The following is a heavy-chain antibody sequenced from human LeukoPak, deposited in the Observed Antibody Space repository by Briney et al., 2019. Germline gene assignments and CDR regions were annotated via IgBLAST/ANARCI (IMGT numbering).Heavy chain of an antibody. CDR2: ISYTGSA. Sequence: SETLSLTCTVSGGSIMTYYLSWIRQPPGKGMEWIGDISYTGSASYNPSLKSRVTISLDTSKNQFSLRLNSVTAADTAVYYCASWGGGSWYFDYWGQGTLVTVYS. CDR1: GGSIMTYY. J-gene: IGHJ4*02. CDR3: ASWGGGSWYFDY. D-gene: IGHD5-24*01. V-gene: IGHV4-59*08.